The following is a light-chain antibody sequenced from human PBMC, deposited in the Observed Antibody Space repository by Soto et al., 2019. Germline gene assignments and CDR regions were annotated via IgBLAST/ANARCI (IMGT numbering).Light chain of an antibody. CDR2: DAS. J-gene: IGKJ1*01. Sequence: QITQSPSTLSASVGDKVTVTCRASQSVSGWLAWYQQKPGEAPKLLIFDASSLESGVPSRFSGSGSGTEFTLTISSLQPDDFATYYCRQYNSYSWTFGQGAMVDIK. CDR1: QSVSGW. CDR3: RQYNSYSWT. V-gene: IGKV1-5*01.